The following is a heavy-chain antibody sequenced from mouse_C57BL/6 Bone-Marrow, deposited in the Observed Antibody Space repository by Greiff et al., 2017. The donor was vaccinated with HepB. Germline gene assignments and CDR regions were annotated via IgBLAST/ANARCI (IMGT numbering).Heavy chain of an antibody. J-gene: IGHJ4*01. CDR2: NYPGSGST. D-gene: IGHD2-5*01. CDR3: ARLYYSNSYYAMDY. Sequence: QVQLQQPGAELVKPGASVKMSCKASGYTFTSYWITWVKQRPGQGLEWIGDNYPGSGSTNYNEKFKSKATLTVDTSSSTAYMQLSSLTSEDSAVYYCARLYYSNSYYAMDYWGQGTSVTVSS. CDR1: GYTFTSYW. V-gene: IGHV1-55*01.